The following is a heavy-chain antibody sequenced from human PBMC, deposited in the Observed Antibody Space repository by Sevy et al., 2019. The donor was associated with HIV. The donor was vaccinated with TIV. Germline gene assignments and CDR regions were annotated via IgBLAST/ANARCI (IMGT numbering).Heavy chain of an antibody. Sequence: ASVKVSCKASGGTFSSYAISWVRQAPGQGLEWMGGIIPIFGTANYAQKFQGRVTITADESTSTAYMEPGSLRSEDTAVYYCARAICSSTSCYGAFDIWGQGTMVTVSS. V-gene: IGHV1-69*13. CDR1: GGTFSSYA. CDR2: IIPIFGTA. D-gene: IGHD2-2*01. J-gene: IGHJ3*02. CDR3: ARAICSSTSCYGAFDI.